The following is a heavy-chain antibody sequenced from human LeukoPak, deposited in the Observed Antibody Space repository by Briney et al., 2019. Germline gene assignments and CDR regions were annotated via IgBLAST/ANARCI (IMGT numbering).Heavy chain of an antibody. J-gene: IGHJ4*02. CDR2: IYYSGST. Sequence: SETLSLTCAVYGGSFSGYYWTWIRQPPGKGLEWIGYIYYSGSTKYNPSLKSRATISVDTSKKKFSLKLNSVTAADTAVYYCARAVACSSTSCYLDSWGQGTLVTVSS. CDR3: ARAVACSSTSCYLDS. CDR1: GGSFSGYY. V-gene: IGHV4-59*01. D-gene: IGHD2-2*01.